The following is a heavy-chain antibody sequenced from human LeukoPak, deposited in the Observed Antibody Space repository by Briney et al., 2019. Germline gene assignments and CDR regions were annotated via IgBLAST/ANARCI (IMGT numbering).Heavy chain of an antibody. CDR1: RYTFTGYY. D-gene: IGHD3-3*01. CDR2: INPSSGGT. CDR3: ARLTYYDFWSGYNYAFDI. V-gene: IGHV1-2*02. Sequence: ASVKVSCKASRYTFTGYYMCWVRQAPGQGLEWMGWINPSSGGTNYAQKFQGRVTMTRDTSISTAYMELSRLRSDDTAVYYCARLTYYDFWSGYNYAFDIWGQGTMVTVSS. J-gene: IGHJ3*02.